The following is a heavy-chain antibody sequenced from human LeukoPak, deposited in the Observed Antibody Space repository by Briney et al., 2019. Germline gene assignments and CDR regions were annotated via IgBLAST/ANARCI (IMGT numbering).Heavy chain of an antibody. J-gene: IGHJ4*02. CDR1: GFTFSSYW. CDR2: IKQDGSEK. D-gene: IGHD3-22*01. V-gene: IGHV3-7*01. CDR3: ARDVEYDSSGYYPRGARANNDY. Sequence: GGSLRLSCAASGFTFSSYWMSWVRQAPGKGLEWVANIKQDGSEKYYVDSVKGRFTISRDNAKNSLYLQMNSLRAEDTAVYYCARDVEYDSSGYYPRGARANNDYWGQGTLVTVPS.